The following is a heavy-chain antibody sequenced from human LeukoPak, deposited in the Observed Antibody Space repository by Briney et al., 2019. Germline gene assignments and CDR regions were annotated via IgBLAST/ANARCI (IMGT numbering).Heavy chain of an antibody. CDR1: GFTLSNYA. Sequence: GGSLRLSCEASGFTLSNYAMNWVRQAPGKGLEWVSVISNSGHNTYYADSVKGRLTTARDISTSTLFMQMNSLRAEDTPVYYCAKGRSNYYYYAMDVWGQGTTVTVSS. V-gene: IGHV3-23*01. CDR2: ISNSGHNT. J-gene: IGHJ6*02. D-gene: IGHD5/OR15-5a*01. CDR3: AKGRSNYYYYAMDV.